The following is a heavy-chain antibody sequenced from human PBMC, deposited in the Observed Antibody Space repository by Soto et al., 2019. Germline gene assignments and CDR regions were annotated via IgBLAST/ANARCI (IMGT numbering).Heavy chain of an antibody. J-gene: IGHJ5*02. Sequence: QITLKESGPTLVKPTQTLTLTCTFSGFSLSTSGVGVGWIRQPPGKALEWLALISWNDDKRYSPSLKSRLTITKNTSKNQVVLTMTNMDPVDTATYHCAHRPSWGVWDSNNSFDPWGQGTLVTVSS. CDR3: AHRPSWGVWDSNNSFDP. CDR1: GFSLSTSGVG. V-gene: IGHV2-5*01. CDR2: ISWNDDK. D-gene: IGHD3-16*01.